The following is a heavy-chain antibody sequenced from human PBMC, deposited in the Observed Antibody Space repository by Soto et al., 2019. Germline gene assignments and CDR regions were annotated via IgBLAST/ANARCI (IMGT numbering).Heavy chain of an antibody. CDR1: GFTFSSYG. CDR2: IWYDGSNK. Sequence: GGSLRLSCAASGFTFSSYGMHWVRQAPGKGLEWVAVIWYDGSNKYYADSVKGRFTISRDNSKNTLYLQMDSLRAEDTAVYYCARDRGDSSSGVFDYWGQGTLVTVSS. D-gene: IGHD6-13*01. V-gene: IGHV3-33*01. J-gene: IGHJ4*02. CDR3: ARDRGDSSSGVFDY.